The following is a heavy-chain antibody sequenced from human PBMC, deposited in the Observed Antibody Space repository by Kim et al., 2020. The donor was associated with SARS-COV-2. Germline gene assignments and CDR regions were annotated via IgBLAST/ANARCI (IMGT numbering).Heavy chain of an antibody. CDR1: GFTFSSYA. CDR2: IWYDGSNK. Sequence: GGSLRLSCAASGFTFSSYAMHWVRQAPGKGLEWVAVIWYDGSNKYYADSVKGRFTISRDNSKNTLYLQMNSLRAEDTAVYYCAKETYYYDSPDDAFDIWGQGTMVTVSS. CDR3: AKETYYYDSPDDAFDI. V-gene: IGHV3-33*06. J-gene: IGHJ3*02. D-gene: IGHD3-22*01.